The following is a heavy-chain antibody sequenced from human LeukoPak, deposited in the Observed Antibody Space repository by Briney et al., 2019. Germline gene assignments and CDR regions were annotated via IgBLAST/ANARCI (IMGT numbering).Heavy chain of an antibody. CDR3: ARGGTTAYYYYYYMDV. D-gene: IGHD1-26*01. CDR1: GFTFSSYS. V-gene: IGHV3-21*01. Sequence: KPGGSLRLSCAASGFTFSSYSMNWVRQAPGKGLEWVSSFSSSSSYIYYADSVKGRFTISRDNAKNSLYLQMNSLRAEDTAVYYCARGGTTAYYYYYYMDVWGKGATVTVSS. J-gene: IGHJ6*03. CDR2: FSSSSSYI.